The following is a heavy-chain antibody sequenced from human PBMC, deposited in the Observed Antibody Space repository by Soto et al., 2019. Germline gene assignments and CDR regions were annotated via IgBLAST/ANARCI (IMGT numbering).Heavy chain of an antibody. CDR3: AKDYDFWSGPFDY. CDR1: GFTFSSYG. Sequence: ESGGGVVQPGRSLRLSCAASGFTFSSYGMHWVRQAPGKGLEWVAVISYDGSNKYYADSVKGRFTISRDNSKNTLYLQMNSLRAEDTAVYYCAKDYDFWSGPFDYWGQGTLVTVSS. J-gene: IGHJ4*02. V-gene: IGHV3-30*18. CDR2: ISYDGSNK. D-gene: IGHD3-3*01.